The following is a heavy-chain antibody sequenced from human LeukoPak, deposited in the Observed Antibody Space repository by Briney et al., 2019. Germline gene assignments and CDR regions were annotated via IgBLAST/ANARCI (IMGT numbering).Heavy chain of an antibody. Sequence: SETLSLTCAVSGGSISSGGYSWSWIRQPPGKGLEWIGYIYYSGSTYYNPSLKSRVTISVDTSKNQFSLKLSSVTAADTAVYYCARGGYYYGSGSYLSYWGQGTLVTVSS. CDR2: IYYSGST. J-gene: IGHJ4*02. D-gene: IGHD3-10*01. V-gene: IGHV4-30-4*07. CDR3: ARGGYYYGSGSYLSY. CDR1: GGSISSGGYS.